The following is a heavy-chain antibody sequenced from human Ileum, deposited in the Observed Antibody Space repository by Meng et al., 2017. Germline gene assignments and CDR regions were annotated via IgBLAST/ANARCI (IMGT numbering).Heavy chain of an antibody. Sequence: GGSLRLSCAASGFTFSDSYMSWIRHAPGKGLEWVSYITTSGNNIYNVDSMKGRFTIPRDNDKNSLYLQMNNLRAEDTAVYYCARGYRSLVNWGQGTLVTVSS. CDR3: ARGYRSLVN. CDR1: GFTFSDSY. D-gene: IGHD6-19*01. V-gene: IGHV3-11*01. J-gene: IGHJ4*02. CDR2: ITTSGNNI.